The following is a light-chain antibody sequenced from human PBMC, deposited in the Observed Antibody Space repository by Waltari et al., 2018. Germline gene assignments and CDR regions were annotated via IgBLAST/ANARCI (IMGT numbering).Light chain of an antibody. Sequence: TVMTPSPATLSLSPGETATLSCRARQSVKVNLACDQQQVGQTPRLLIYAASSRTTGIPGRFRGSGSGADFTFTISSLQSEDVAVYCCQQYDAWLCTLGDGTKV. J-gene: IGKJ2*02. CDR1: QSVKVN. CDR3: QQYDAWLCT. CDR2: AAS. V-gene: IGKV3-15*01.